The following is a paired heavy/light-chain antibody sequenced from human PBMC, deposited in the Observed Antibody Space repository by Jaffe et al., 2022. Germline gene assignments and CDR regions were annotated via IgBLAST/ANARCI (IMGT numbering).Light chain of an antibody. J-gene: IGKJ1*01. CDR2: KVS. V-gene: IGKV2-30*01. CDR1: QSLVSSYGNTY. Sequence: VVMTQSPLSLPVTLGQPASISCRSSQSLVSSYGNTYVSWYHQRPGQPPRRLIYKVSDRDSGVPDRFSGSGSVTDFTLKISRVEAEDVGVYYCMQGTFHPPWTFGQGTKVEIK. CDR3: MQGTFHPPWT.
Heavy chain of an antibody. CDR1: GFSLNNYG. V-gene: IGHV3-30*02. D-gene: IGHD6-6*01. CDR3: AKEGASSWDFDY. J-gene: IGHJ4*02. Sequence: QVQLVESGGGVVQPGESLRLYCAASGFSLNNYGMHWVRQAPGKGLEWVTFIRHDESDIFYADSVKGRFTISRDTSKNSLYLQMNNLKTEDTAVYYCAKEGASSWDFDYSGQGTLVTVSS. CDR2: IRHDESDI.